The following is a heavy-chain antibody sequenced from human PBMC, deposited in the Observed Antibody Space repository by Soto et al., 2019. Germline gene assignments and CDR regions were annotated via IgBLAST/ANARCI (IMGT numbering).Heavy chain of an antibody. CDR1: GFTFSDHY. CDR2: SRNKADSYTT. Sequence: GGSLRLSCAASGFTFSDHYMDWVRQAPGKGLEWVGRSRNKADSYTTEYAASVKGRFTISRDDSKSSLYLQMNSLKTEDTAMYYCARDPGSHKWGQGTLVTVSS. V-gene: IGHV3-72*01. CDR3: ARDPGSHK. J-gene: IGHJ4*02.